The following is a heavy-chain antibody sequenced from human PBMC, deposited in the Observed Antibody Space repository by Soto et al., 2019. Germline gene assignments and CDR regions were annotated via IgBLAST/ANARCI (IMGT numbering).Heavy chain of an antibody. CDR2: MYPDDSDI. V-gene: IGHV5-51*01. J-gene: IGHJ3*02. CDR3: ATAYVYDFENSNYYRDAFDI. CDR1: GFHFAGYW. D-gene: IGHD3-22*01. Sequence: GESLKISCSVSGFHFAGYWIGCVRQLPGKGLEWMAIMYPDDSDIRYSPSFEAHVTISADKSTSTAFLQWSSLKASDTAMYYCATAYVYDFENSNYYRDAFDIWGQGPMVTVS.